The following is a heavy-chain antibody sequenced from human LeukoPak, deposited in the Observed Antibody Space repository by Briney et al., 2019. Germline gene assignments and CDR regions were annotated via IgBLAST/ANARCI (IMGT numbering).Heavy chain of an antibody. D-gene: IGHD4-17*01. CDR3: AIVTTADGY. CDR2: VNPTHGGT. V-gene: IGHV1-2*02. Sequence: ASVKASCKASGSIFTGYYIHWVRQAPGQGLEWMGWVNPTHGGTNFAQKFQGRVTMTRDTSISTAYMELSRLTSDDTAMYYCAIVTTADGYWGQGTPLTVSS. J-gene: IGHJ4*02. CDR1: GSIFTGYY.